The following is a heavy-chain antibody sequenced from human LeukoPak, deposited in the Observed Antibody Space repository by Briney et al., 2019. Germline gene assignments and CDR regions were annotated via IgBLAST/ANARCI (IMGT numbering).Heavy chain of an antibody. D-gene: IGHD2-2*01. V-gene: IGHV1-18*04. J-gene: IGHJ5*02. CDR2: ISAYNGNT. CDR1: GYTFTSYG. CDR3: ARDTEDIVVVPAAVNWFDP. Sequence: ASVKVSCKASGYTFTSYGISWVRQAPGQGLEWMGWISAYNGNTNYAQKLQGGVTMTTDTSTSTAYMELRSLRSDDTAVYYCARDTEDIVVVPAAVNWFDPWGQGTLVTVSS.